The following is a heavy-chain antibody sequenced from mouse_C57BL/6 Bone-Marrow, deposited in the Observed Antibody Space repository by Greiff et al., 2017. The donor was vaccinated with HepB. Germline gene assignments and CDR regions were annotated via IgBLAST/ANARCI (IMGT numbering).Heavy chain of an antibody. Sequence: QVQLQQPGAELVRPGSSVKLSCKASGYTFTSYWMHWVKQRPIQGLEWIGNIDPSDSETHYNQKFKDKATLTVDKSSSTAYMPLSSLTSEDSAVYYCARGDGYYSYWYFDVWGTGTTVTVSS. V-gene: IGHV1-52*01. CDR2: IDPSDSET. CDR1: GYTFTSYW. D-gene: IGHD2-3*01. J-gene: IGHJ1*03. CDR3: ARGDGYYSYWYFDV.